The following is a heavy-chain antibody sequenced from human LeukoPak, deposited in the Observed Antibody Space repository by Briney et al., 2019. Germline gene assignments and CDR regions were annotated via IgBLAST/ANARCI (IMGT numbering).Heavy chain of an antibody. CDR3: TCAVVVPAAMDYFDY. J-gene: IGHJ4*02. CDR2: IRSKAYGGTT. CDR1: GFTFGDYA. D-gene: IGHD2-2*01. V-gene: IGHV3-49*03. Sequence: PGRSLRLSCTASGFTFGDYAMSWFRQAPGKGLEWVGFIRSKAYGGTTEYAASVKGRFTISRDDSKSIAYLQMNSLKTEDTAVYYCTCAVVVPAAMDYFDYWGQGTLVTVSS.